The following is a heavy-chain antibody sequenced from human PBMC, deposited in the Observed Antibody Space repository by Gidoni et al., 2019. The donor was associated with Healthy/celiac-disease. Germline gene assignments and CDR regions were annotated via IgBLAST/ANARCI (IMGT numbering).Heavy chain of an antibody. CDR3: AREKVSCSGGSCYPGGYYGMDV. CDR2: IYYSGST. V-gene: IGHV4-31*03. CDR1: GGSISSGGYY. J-gene: IGHJ6*02. D-gene: IGHD2-15*01. Sequence: QVQLQESGPGLVKPSQTLSLTCTVSGGSISSGGYYCSWIRQHPGKGLEWIGYIYYSGSTYYNPSLKSRVTISVDTSKNQFSLKLSAVTAADTAVYYCAREKVSCSGGSCYPGGYYGMDVWGQGTTVTVSS.